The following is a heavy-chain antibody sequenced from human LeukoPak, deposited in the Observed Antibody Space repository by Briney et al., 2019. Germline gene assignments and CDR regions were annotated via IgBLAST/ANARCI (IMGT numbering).Heavy chain of an antibody. D-gene: IGHD2-2*01. Sequence: GGSLRLSCAASGFTFSSYSMNWVRQAPGKGLEWVSSISSSSSYIYYADSVKGRFTISRDNSKNTLYLQMNSLRAEDTAVYYCARASGYCSSTSCSDYCYYGMDVWGQGTTVTVSS. CDR2: ISSSSSYI. CDR3: ARASGYCSSTSCSDYCYYGMDV. CDR1: GFTFSSYS. J-gene: IGHJ6*02. V-gene: IGHV3-21*01.